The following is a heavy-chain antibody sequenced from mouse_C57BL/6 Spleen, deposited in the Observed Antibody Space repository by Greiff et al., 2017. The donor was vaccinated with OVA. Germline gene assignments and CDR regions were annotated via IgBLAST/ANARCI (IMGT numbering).Heavy chain of an antibody. Sequence: QVQLQQSGPELVKPGASVKISCKASGYAFSSSWMNWVKQRPGKGLEWIGRIYPGDGDTNYNGKFKGKATLTADKSSSTAYMQLSSLTSEDSAVYFCARGDVGCAYWGQGTLVTVSA. CDR1: GYAFSSSW. V-gene: IGHV1-82*01. CDR3: ARGDVGCAY. CDR2: IYPGDGDT. J-gene: IGHJ3*01.